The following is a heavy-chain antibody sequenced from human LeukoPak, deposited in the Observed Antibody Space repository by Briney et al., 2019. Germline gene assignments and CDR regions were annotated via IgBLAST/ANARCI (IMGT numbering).Heavy chain of an antibody. Sequence: SETLSLTCPVSGGSISSYSYWSWSRQPPGKGLEWIGYVYYTGSTNFNPSLKSRVTMALDTSRNQFSLKLTSLTAADTAVYYCARGAMATTPFFDYWGQGTLVTVSS. CDR3: ARGAMATTPFFDY. V-gene: IGHV4-59*01. CDR1: GGSISSYSY. J-gene: IGHJ4*02. CDR2: VYYTGST. D-gene: IGHD5-24*01.